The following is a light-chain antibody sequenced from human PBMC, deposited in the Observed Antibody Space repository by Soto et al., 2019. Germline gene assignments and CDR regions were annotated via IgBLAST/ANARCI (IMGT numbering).Light chain of an antibody. CDR1: QSVSSN. Sequence: EIVMTQSPATLSVSPGERATLSCRASQSVSSNLAWYQQKPGQAPRLLIYDASTRATGIPARFSGSGSGTEFTLTISRLEPEDFAVYYCQQYGSSPFTFGPGTKVDIK. CDR2: DAS. J-gene: IGKJ3*01. CDR3: QQYGSSPFT. V-gene: IGKV3-15*01.